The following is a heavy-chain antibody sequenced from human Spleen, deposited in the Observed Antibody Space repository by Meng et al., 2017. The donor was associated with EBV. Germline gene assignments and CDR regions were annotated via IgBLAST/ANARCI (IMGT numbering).Heavy chain of an antibody. Sequence: VQVVQSGGGVVPPGSALRLSCAASVFIFSRYGMHWVRQTPGKGLEWVALIWGDGSSKQYVDSVKGRFTISRDNSRNTLYLEMNSLRVEDTAVYYCARGKWELQRNLDSWGQGTLVTVSS. CDR1: VFIFSRYG. V-gene: IGHV3-33*01. CDR3: ARGKWELQRNLDS. J-gene: IGHJ4*02. CDR2: IWGDGSSK. D-gene: IGHD1-26*01.